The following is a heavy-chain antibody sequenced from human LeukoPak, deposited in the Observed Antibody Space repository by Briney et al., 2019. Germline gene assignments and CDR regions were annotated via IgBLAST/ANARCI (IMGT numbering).Heavy chain of an antibody. CDR1: DFAFTSSG. J-gene: IGHJ3*01. CDR2: ISATGLSI. CDR3: AKLMRHMMEDVLDL. V-gene: IGHV3-23*01. D-gene: IGHD3-16*01. Sequence: GGSLRLSCTASDFAFTSSGMSWVRQVPGTGLEWVSFISATGLSIYYADSVKGRFTVSRDNSKNTLYLQMNSLRAADTAVYYCAKLMRHMMEDVLDLWGQGTVVTVSS.